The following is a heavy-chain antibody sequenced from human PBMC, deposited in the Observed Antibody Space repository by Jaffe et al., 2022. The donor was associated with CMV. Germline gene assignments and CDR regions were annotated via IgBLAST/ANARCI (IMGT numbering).Heavy chain of an antibody. CDR3: AREVVVAATGLTRTQVFDP. CDR2: IYYSGST. Sequence: QVQLQESGPGLVKPSETLSLTCTVSGGSISSYYWSWIRQPPGKGLEWIGYIYYSGSTNYNPSLKSRVTISVDTSKNQFSLKLSSVTAADTAVYYCAREVVVAATGLTRTQVFDPWGQGTLVTVSS. V-gene: IGHV4-59*01. J-gene: IGHJ5*02. D-gene: IGHD2-15*01. CDR1: GGSISSYY.